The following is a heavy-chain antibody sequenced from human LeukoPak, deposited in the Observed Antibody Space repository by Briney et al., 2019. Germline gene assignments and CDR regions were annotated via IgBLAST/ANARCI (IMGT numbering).Heavy chain of an antibody. Sequence: ASVKVSCKASGYTFTSYGISWVRQAPGQGLEWMGWISTYNGDTNYAQKFQGRVTMTTDTSTTAYMELRSLRSDDTAVYYCARQSGNWYHFDYWGQGTLVTVSS. J-gene: IGHJ4*02. V-gene: IGHV1-18*01. CDR2: ISTYNGDT. CDR3: ARQSGNWYHFDY. D-gene: IGHD6-13*01. CDR1: GYTFTSYG.